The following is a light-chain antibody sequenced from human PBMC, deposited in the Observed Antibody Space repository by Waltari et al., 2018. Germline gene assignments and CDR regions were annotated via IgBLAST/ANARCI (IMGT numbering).Light chain of an antibody. Sequence: QSVLTQPPSASGTPGQRVTLSCSGSPSNIGSNYVSWYQHLPGMAPKLLISRNKQRPSWVSDRFSASKSGTSASLAISGLRSDDEAEYYCAAWDDSLRGAVFGTGTKVSVL. CDR3: AAWDDSLRGAV. CDR1: PSNIGSNY. CDR2: RNK. V-gene: IGLV1-47*01. J-gene: IGLJ1*01.